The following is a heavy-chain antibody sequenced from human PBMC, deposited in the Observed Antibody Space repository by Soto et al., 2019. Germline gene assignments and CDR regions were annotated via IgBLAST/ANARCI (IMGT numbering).Heavy chain of an antibody. V-gene: IGHV3-30*18. Sequence: SCKXSGYTFTSYYMHWVRQAPGKGLEWVAVISYDGSNKYYADSVKGRFTISRDNSKNTLYLQMNSLRAEDTAVYYCAKGANLEWRDYYYYYGMDVWGQGTTVTVSS. D-gene: IGHD3-3*01. CDR1: GYTFTSYY. CDR3: AKGANLEWRDYYYYYGMDV. J-gene: IGHJ6*02. CDR2: ISYDGSNK.